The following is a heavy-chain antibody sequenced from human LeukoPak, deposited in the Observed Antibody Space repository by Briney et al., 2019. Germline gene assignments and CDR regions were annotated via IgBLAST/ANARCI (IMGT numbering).Heavy chain of an antibody. CDR3: AREDYCDSESNDY. CDR1: GYTFTNYD. D-gene: IGHD3-22*01. Sequence: ASVKVSCKASGYTFTNYDINWVRQATGQGLEWMGWMNPNSGITAYAQKFQGRVTITRNTSISTAYMELSSLRSEDTAVYFCAREDYCDSESNDYWGQGTLVTVSS. V-gene: IGHV1-8*03. J-gene: IGHJ4*02. CDR2: MNPNSGIT.